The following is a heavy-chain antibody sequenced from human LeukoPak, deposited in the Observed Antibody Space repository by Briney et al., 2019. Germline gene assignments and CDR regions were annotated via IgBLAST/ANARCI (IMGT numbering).Heavy chain of an antibody. CDR1: GGSISSGGYY. D-gene: IGHD6-19*01. V-gene: IGHV4-61*08. J-gene: IGHJ4*02. CDR2: IYYSGSG. CDR3: ARWASSGWYLDY. Sequence: PSQTLSLTCTVSGGSISSGGYYWSWIRQPPGKGLELIGYIYYSGSGNYNPSLESRVTISVDTSKNQFSLKLSSVTAADTAVYYCARWASSGWYLDYWGQGTLVTVSS.